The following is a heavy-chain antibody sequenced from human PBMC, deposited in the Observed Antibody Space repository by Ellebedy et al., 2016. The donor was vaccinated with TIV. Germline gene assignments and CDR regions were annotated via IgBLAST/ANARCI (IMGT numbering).Heavy chain of an antibody. CDR1: RFSFSSYW. CDR3: ATDGSYGDYRSPRHAFNM. D-gene: IGHD4-17*01. Sequence: GGSLRLSCAASRFSFSSYWMSWVRQAPGKGLEWVANINQDGSEKHYVDSVKGRFTITRDKAKHSLNLQMNSVRAEDAAVYFCATDGSYGDYRSPRHAFNMWGQGTMVTVSS. CDR2: INQDGSEK. V-gene: IGHV3-7*01. J-gene: IGHJ3*02.